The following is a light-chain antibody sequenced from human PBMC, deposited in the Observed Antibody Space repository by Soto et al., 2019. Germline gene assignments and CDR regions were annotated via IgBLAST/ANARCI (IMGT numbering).Light chain of an antibody. Sequence: DIPMTQSPSTLSAFVGDRVTITCGASQHINNYLAWYQQKPGKSPKVLIYDASRLESGVPLRFSGSGSGTEYTLTISSLQPEDFATYYCQQYNSYPVTFGGGTKVEI. CDR1: QHINNY. J-gene: IGKJ4*01. CDR3: QQYNSYPVT. V-gene: IGKV1-5*01. CDR2: DAS.